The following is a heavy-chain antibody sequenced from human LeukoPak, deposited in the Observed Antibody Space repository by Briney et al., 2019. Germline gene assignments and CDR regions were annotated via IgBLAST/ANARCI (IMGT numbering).Heavy chain of an antibody. J-gene: IGHJ6*02. Sequence: PSETLSLTCTVSGGSISRYYWSWIRQPPGKGLEWIGYIYYSGSTNYNPSLRSRVTISVDKSKNQFSLKLSSVTAADTAVYYCATRSYGMDVWGQGTTVTVSS. CDR1: GGSISRYY. CDR3: ATRSYGMDV. V-gene: IGHV4-59*12. CDR2: IYYSGST.